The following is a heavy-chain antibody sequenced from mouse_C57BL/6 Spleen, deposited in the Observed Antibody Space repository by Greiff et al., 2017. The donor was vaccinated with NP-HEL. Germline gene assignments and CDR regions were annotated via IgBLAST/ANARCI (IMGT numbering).Heavy chain of an antibody. J-gene: IGHJ4*01. CDR3: ARGRGYYDYDGAMDY. CDR1: GYTFTSYW. V-gene: IGHV1-50*01. CDR2: IDPSDSYT. Sequence: VQLQQPGAELVKPGASVKLSCKASGYTFTSYWMQWVKQRPGQGLEWIGEIDPSDSYTNYNQKFKGKATLTVDTASSTAYMQLSSLTSEDSAVYYCARGRGYYDYDGAMDYWGQGTSVTVSS. D-gene: IGHD2-4*01.